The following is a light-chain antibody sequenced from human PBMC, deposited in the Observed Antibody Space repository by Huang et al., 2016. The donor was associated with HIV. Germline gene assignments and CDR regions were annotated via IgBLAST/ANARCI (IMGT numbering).Light chain of an antibody. J-gene: IGKJ3*01. V-gene: IGKV1-39*01. CDR2: AAS. Sequence: DIQMTQSPSSLSASVGDRVIITCRASQSISSYLNWYQQQQGKAPNLLIYAASSLQSGVRSRFSGSGSGTDFTLTIRSLQPEDFATYYCQQSYSNTFTFGAGTKVDVK. CDR3: QQSYSNTFT. CDR1: QSISSY.